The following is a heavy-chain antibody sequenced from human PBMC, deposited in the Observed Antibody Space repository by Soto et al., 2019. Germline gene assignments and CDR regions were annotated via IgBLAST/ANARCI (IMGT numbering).Heavy chain of an antibody. J-gene: IGHJ4*02. CDR3: ARHPGYYDILTGYTTYYFDY. CDR1: GGYIGTYY. CDR2: IYYRGNT. V-gene: IGHV4-59*08. D-gene: IGHD3-9*01. Sequence: SETLSLTCTVSGGYIGTYYWSWIRQPPGKGLEWIGYIYYRGNTDYNPSLESRVTISLDTPKDQFSLKLSSVTAADTAVYYCARHPGYYDILTGYTTYYFDYWGQGILVTVPS.